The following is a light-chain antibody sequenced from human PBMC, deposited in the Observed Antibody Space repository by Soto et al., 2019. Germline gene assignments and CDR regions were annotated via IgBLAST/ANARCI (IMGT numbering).Light chain of an antibody. CDR2: STG. CDR1: TGAVTSGYY. J-gene: IGLJ3*02. CDR3: LLFYRDAWV. Sequence: QAVVTQEPSLTMSPGGTVTLTCASSTGAVTSGYYANWFQQKPGQAPRALISSTGKKHSWTPARFSGSLLGGKAALTLSGVQPEDEAEYYCLLFYRDAWVFGGGTKLTVL. V-gene: IGLV7-43*01.